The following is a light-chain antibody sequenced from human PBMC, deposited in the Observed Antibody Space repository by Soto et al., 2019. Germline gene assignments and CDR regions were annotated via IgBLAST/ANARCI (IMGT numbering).Light chain of an antibody. CDR1: QSVSSY. J-gene: IGKJ1*01. CDR2: GAS. V-gene: IGKV3-15*01. Sequence: EIVMTQSPATLSVSPGERATLSCRASQSVSSYLAWYQQKPGQAPRLLIYGASTRATGIPARFSGSGSGTEFTLTISSLQSEDFAVYYCQQYNNWPGTFGQGTKVEI. CDR3: QQYNNWPGT.